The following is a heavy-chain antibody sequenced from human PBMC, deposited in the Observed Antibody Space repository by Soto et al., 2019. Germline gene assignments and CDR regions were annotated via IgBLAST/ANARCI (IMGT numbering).Heavy chain of an antibody. V-gene: IGHV4-59*01. J-gene: IGHJ5*02. CDR2: IYSSAST. CDR3: ARVRANWFDP. CDR1: GGSISSYY. Sequence: SENLSLTCTVSGGSISSYYWSCIRQPPWKGLEWIGYIYSSASTNYNPSLKSRVTISVDTSKNQFSLKLSAVTAADTAVYYCARVRANWFDPWGQGTLVTVSS.